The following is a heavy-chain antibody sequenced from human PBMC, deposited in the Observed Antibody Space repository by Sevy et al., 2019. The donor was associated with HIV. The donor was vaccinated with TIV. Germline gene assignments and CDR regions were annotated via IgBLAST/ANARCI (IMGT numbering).Heavy chain of an antibody. V-gene: IGHV3-23*01. CDR3: AKRVAGALAALDI. Sequence: GGSLRLSCAASGFTFRNYVMNWVRQPPGKGLEWVPVISDGGGTTYYADSVKGRFTISRDDSKSTLYLQMNSLRVEDTALYFCAKRVAGALAALDIWGQGTMVTVSS. CDR2: ISDGGGTT. J-gene: IGHJ3*02. CDR1: GFTFRNYV. D-gene: IGHD3-10*01.